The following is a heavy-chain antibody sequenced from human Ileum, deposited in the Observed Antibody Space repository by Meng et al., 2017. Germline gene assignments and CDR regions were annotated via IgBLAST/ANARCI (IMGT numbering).Heavy chain of an antibody. V-gene: IGHV3-11*04. D-gene: IGHD6-25*01. CDR2: VSPTSGSL. CDR3: ARDHGSLNWFDP. CDR1: GFTFSDYY. Sequence: VQRVASGGGLVKAGGSLGRSCAASGFTFSDYYMTWIRQPPGQGLEWLASVSPTSGSLYFADSVKGRFSISRDNAKNSVSLQMTRLRVEDTAVYYCARDHGSLNWFDPWGQGTLVTVSS. J-gene: IGHJ5*02.